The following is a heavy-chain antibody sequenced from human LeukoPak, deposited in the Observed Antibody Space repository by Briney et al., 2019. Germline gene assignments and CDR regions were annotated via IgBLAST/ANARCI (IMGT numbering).Heavy chain of an antibody. CDR1: GGSFSGYY. CDR2: INHSGIT. J-gene: IGHJ2*01. V-gene: IGHV4-34*01. Sequence: PSETLSLTCAVYGGSFSGYYWSWIRQPPGKGLEWIGEINHSGITNYNPSLKSRVTISVDTSKNHFSLNLSSVTAADTAVYYCSREPGERYYGSGSPVSYWYFDLWGRGTLVTASS. D-gene: IGHD3-10*01. CDR3: SREPGERYYGSGSPVSYWYFDL.